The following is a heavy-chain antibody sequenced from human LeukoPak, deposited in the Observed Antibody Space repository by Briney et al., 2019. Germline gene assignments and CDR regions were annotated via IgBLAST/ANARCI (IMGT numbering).Heavy chain of an antibody. CDR1: GGSFTPYY. CDR3: ARGLSSGWVDY. Sequence: SETLSLTCAVYGGSFTPYYWTWIRQPPGKGLEWIGEVHHSGKTSYKPSLRSRLAISLDTPKNQFSLNLISVTAADTAVYYCARGLSSGWVDYWGQGTLVTVSS. J-gene: IGHJ4*02. D-gene: IGHD6-19*01. V-gene: IGHV4-34*01. CDR2: VHHSGKT.